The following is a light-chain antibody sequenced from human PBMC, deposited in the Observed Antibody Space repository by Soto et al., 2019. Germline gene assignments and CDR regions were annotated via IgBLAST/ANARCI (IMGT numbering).Light chain of an antibody. J-gene: IGKJ1*01. CDR3: QKYNSAPSWT. V-gene: IGKV1-27*01. Sequence: DIQMTQSPSSLSASVGARVTITGRASQGISNYLAWYQQKPGKVPKLLIYAASTLQSGVPSRFSGSGSGTDFTLTISSLQPEDVATYYCQKYNSAPSWTFGQGTKVEIK. CDR1: QGISNY. CDR2: AAS.